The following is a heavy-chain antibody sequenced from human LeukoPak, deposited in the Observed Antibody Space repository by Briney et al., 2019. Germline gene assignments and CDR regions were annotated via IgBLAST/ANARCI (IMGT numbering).Heavy chain of an antibody. Sequence: SETLSLTCAVYGGSFSGYYWSWIHQPPGKGLEWIGEINHSGSTNYNPSLKSRVTISVDTSKNQFSLKLSSVTAADTAGYYCARGRRHRIVVVPAARSIDPWGQGTLVTVSS. CDR1: GGSFSGYY. J-gene: IGHJ5*02. CDR3: ARGRRHRIVVVPAARSIDP. V-gene: IGHV4-34*01. CDR2: INHSGST. D-gene: IGHD2-2*01.